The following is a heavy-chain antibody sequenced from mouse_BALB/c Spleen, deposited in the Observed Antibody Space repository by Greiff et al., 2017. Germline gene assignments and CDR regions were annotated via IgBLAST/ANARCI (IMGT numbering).Heavy chain of an antibody. CDR1: GYTFTSYW. CDR3: ASNGNHLYYAMDY. J-gene: IGHJ4*01. D-gene: IGHD2-1*01. Sequence: QVQLQQPGAELVKPGAPVKLSCKASGYTFTSYWMNWVKQRPGRGLEWIGRIDPSDSETHYNQKFKDKATLTVDKSSSTAYIQLSSLTSEDSAVYYCASNGNHLYYAMDYWGQGTSVTVSS. V-gene: IGHV1-69*02. CDR2: IDPSDSET.